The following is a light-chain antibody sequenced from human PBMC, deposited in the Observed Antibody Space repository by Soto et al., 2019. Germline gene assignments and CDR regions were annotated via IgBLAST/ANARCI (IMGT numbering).Light chain of an antibody. CDR3: QQYGDWPLT. CDR2: GTS. J-gene: IGKJ4*01. CDR1: QSVGNN. V-gene: IGKV3-15*01. Sequence: EIVLTQSPATLSVSPGERATLSCRASQSVGNNFAWYQQKPGQAPRLLIFGTSTRATGVPARFSGSGSGTEFTLTISSLQSEEFAVYYCQQYGDWPLTFGGGAKVEIE.